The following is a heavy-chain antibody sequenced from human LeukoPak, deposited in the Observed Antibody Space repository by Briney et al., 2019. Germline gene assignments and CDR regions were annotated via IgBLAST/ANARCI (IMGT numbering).Heavy chain of an antibody. CDR1: GFTFSSYS. J-gene: IGHJ4*02. Sequence: PGGSLRLSCAASGFTFSSYSMNWVRQAPGEGLEWVSSISSSSSYIYYADSVKGRFTISRDNAKNSLYLQMNSLRAEDTAVYYCARGIGKMVRGVIFDYWGQGTLVTVSS. CDR3: ARGIGKMVRGVIFDY. CDR2: ISSSSSYI. D-gene: IGHD3-10*01. V-gene: IGHV3-21*01.